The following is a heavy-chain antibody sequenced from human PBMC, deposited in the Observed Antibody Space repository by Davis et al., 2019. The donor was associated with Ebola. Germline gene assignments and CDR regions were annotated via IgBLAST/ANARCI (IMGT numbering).Heavy chain of an antibody. CDR2: INAGNGNT. Sequence: SVKVSCKASGYTFTSYAMHWVRQAPGQRLEWMGWINAGNGNTEYSQKFQGRVTITRDTSASTAYMELSSLRSEDTAVYYCAREPIAVAGYYFDYWGQGTLVTVSS. D-gene: IGHD6-19*01. CDR3: AREPIAVAGYYFDY. J-gene: IGHJ4*02. V-gene: IGHV1-3*01. CDR1: GYTFTSYA.